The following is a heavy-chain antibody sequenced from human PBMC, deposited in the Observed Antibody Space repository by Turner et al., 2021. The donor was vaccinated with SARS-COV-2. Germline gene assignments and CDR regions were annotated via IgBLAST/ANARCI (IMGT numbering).Heavy chain of an antibody. CDR2: FDPEDGET. CDR3: ATVPVVPAAIGYYYYYGMDV. V-gene: IGHV1-24*01. D-gene: IGHD2-2*02. CDR1: GYTLTEFS. J-gene: IGHJ6*02. Sequence: QVQLVQSGAEVQKPGASVKVSCKVSGYTLTEFSMHWVRQAPGKGLEWMGAFDPEDGETIYAQKFQGRVSRTEDTSTDTAYMELSSLRSEDTAVYYCATVPVVPAAIGYYYYYGMDVWGQGTTVTVSS.